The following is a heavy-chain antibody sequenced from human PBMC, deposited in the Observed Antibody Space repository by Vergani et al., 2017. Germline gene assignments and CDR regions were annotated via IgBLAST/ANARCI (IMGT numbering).Heavy chain of an antibody. Sequence: EVQLVESGGGLVQPGGSLRLSCAASGFTFSSYAMSWVRQAPGKGLEWVSAISGSGGSTYYADSVKGRFTISRDNSKNTLYLQMNSLRAEDTAVYYCAKDSRFALAATIYGWFDPWGQGTLVTVSS. D-gene: IGHD2-15*01. V-gene: IGHV3-23*04. CDR3: AKDSRFALAATIYGWFDP. J-gene: IGHJ5*02. CDR2: ISGSGGST. CDR1: GFTFSSYA.